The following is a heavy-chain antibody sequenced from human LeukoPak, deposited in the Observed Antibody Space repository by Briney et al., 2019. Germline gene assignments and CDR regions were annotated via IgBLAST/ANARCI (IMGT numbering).Heavy chain of an antibody. J-gene: IGHJ4*02. CDR1: GFTFSSYW. Sequence: HPGGSLRLSCAASGFTFSSYWMSWVRQAPGKGLEWVANIKQDGSEKYYVDSVKGRFTISRDNAKNSLYLQMNSLRAEDTAVYYCARDPGYYDSPSNIFDYWGQGTLVTVSS. CDR3: ARDPGYYDSPSNIFDY. D-gene: IGHD3-22*01. CDR2: IKQDGSEK. V-gene: IGHV3-7*01.